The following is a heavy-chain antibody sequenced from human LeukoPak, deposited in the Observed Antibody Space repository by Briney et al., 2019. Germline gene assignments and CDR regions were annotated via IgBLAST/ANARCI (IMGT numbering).Heavy chain of an antibody. V-gene: IGHV3-48*01. Sequence: PGGSMRLCCAASRFTFSSYCVNWVRQAPGKGLEWVSYIGSSSSTIYYADSVKVRFTISRDNAKNSLYLQMNSLIAEYTAVYYCARRSQYPVDAFDIWGQGTMVTVSS. CDR2: IGSSSSTI. J-gene: IGHJ3*02. CDR3: ARRSQYPVDAFDI. CDR1: RFTFSSYC. D-gene: IGHD2/OR15-2a*01.